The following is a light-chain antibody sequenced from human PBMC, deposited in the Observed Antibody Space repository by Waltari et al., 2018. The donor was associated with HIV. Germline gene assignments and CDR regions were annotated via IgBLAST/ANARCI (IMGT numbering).Light chain of an antibody. V-gene: IGKV1-13*02. CDR2: DAS. CDR3: QQFNSYPFT. J-gene: IGKJ3*01. Sequence: AIQLTKSPSSLSASVGDRVTINCRASQGISSALAWYQQKPWKAPKLLIYDASSLESGVPSRFSGSGSGTDFTLTISSLQPEDFATYYCQQFNSYPFTFGPGTKVDIK. CDR1: QGISSA.